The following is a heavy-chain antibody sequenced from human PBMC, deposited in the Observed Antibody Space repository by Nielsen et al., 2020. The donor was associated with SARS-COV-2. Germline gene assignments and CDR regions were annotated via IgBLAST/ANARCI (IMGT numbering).Heavy chain of an antibody. J-gene: IGHJ6*03. Sequence: WVRQAPGQGLEWMGWISAYNGNTNYTQKLQGRVTTTTDTSTSTAYMELRSLRSDDTAVYYCARDLGAYCSSTSCYSNYYYYNMDVWGKGTTVTVSS. V-gene: IGHV1-18*01. D-gene: IGHD2-2*01. CDR3: ARDLGAYCSSTSCYSNYYYYNMDV. CDR2: ISAYNGNT.